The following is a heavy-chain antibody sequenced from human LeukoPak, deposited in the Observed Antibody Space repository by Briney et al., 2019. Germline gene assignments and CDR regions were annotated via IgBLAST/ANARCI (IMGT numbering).Heavy chain of an antibody. CDR1: GYTFTSYA. CDR2: INAGNGNT. V-gene: IGHV1-3*01. J-gene: IGHJ4*02. CDR3: ARVHMGGGSYRGGYYFDY. D-gene: IGHD1-26*01. Sequence: GASVKVSCKASGYTFTSYAMHWVRQAPGQRLEWMGWINAGNGNTKYSQKFQGRVTITRDTSASTAYMELSSLRSEDTAVYYCARVHMGGGSYRGGYYFDYWGQGTLVTVSS.